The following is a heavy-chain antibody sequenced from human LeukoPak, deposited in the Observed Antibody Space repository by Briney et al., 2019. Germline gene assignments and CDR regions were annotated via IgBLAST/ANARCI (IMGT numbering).Heavy chain of an antibody. CDR1: GGSVSSGSHY. V-gene: IGHV4-61*01. Sequence: SETLSLTCTVSGGSVSSGSHYWSWIRQPPGKGLEWIGYIYYSGSTNYNPSLKSRVTISVDTSKNQFSLKLGSVTAADTAVYYCARDRNRGYYGMDVWGQGTTVTVSS. CDR2: IYYSGST. CDR3: ARDRNRGYYGMDV. D-gene: IGHD1-14*01. J-gene: IGHJ6*02.